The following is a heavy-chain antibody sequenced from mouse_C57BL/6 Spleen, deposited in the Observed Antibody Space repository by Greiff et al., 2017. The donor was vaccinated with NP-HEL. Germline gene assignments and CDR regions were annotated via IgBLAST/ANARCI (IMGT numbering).Heavy chain of an antibody. CDR3: ARFDGYLYYFDY. D-gene: IGHD2-3*01. J-gene: IGHJ2*01. Sequence: VMLVESGAELVKPGASVKISCKASGYAFSSYWMNWVKQRPGKGLEWIGQIYPGDGDTNYNGKFKGKATLTADKSSSTAYMQLSSLTSEDSAVYFCARFDGYLYYFDYWGQGTTLTVSS. V-gene: IGHV1-80*01. CDR1: GYAFSSYW. CDR2: IYPGDGDT.